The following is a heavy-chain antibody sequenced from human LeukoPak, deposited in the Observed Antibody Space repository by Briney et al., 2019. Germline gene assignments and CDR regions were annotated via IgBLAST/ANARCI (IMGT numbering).Heavy chain of an antibody. V-gene: IGHV3-30*18. CDR2: ISYDGSNK. D-gene: IGHD5-12*01. Sequence: SGGSLRLSCAASGFTFSSYGMHWVRQAPGKGLEWVAVISYDGSNKYYADSVKGRFTISRDNSKSTLYLQMNSLRAEDTAVYYCAKLEGVATRYSEPVFDYWGQGTLVTVSS. CDR1: GFTFSSYG. J-gene: IGHJ4*02. CDR3: AKLEGVATRYSEPVFDY.